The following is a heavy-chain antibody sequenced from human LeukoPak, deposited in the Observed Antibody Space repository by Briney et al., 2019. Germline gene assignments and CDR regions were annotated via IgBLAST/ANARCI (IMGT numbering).Heavy chain of an antibody. D-gene: IGHD4-23*01. CDR3: ARDKAVTTEVTQHFQH. J-gene: IGHJ1*01. V-gene: IGHV1-46*01. CDR1: GYTFSIYN. Sequence: GASVKVSCMASGYTFSIYNMHWVRPAPGQGLEWMGIINPSGGTSYAQKLQGRITMTTDTSTSTAYMELRSLRSDDTAVYYCARDKAVTTEVTQHFQHWGQGTLVTVSS. CDR2: INPSGGT.